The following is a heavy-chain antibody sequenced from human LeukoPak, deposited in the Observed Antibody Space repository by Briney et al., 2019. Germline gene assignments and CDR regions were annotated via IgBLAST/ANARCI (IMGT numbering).Heavy chain of an antibody. D-gene: IGHD1-26*01. CDR3: ARQSFAPFQVGPETPIES. Sequence: PSETLSLTCIVSGYSISSTYCWGWIRQPPGKGLEWIASICHSGSTYYNPSLKSRVTISIDTSKNQFSLKLSSVTAADTAVYYCARQSFAPFQVGPETPIESWGQGTLVTVSS. CDR2: ICHSGST. CDR1: GYSISSTYC. J-gene: IGHJ4*02. V-gene: IGHV4-38-2*02.